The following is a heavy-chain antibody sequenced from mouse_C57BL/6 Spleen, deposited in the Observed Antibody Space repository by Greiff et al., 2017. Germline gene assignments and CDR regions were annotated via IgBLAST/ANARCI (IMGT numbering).Heavy chain of an antibody. J-gene: IGHJ1*03. CDR3: ANGPTGYFDV. CDR1: GYTFTSYG. CDR2: IYPRSGNT. Sequence: QVQLQQSGAELARPGASVKLSCKASGYTFTSYGISWVKQRTGQGLEWIGEIYPRSGNTYYNEKFKGKATLTADKSSSTAYMELRSLTSEDSAVYFWANGPTGYFDVWGTGTTVTVSS. D-gene: IGHD1-1*02. V-gene: IGHV1-81*01.